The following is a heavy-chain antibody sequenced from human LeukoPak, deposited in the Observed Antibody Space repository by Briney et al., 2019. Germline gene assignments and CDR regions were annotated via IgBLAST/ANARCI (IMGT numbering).Heavy chain of an antibody. J-gene: IGHJ4*02. CDR2: IYASGSA. CDR1: AGSISNYY. Sequence: SETLSLTCTVSAGSISNYYWSWIRQPAGKGLEWIGLIYASGSANYNPPLKSRVTISVDTSKNQFSLKLSSVTAADTAIYYCARGIGSSDYPSIFDYWGQGTLVTVSS. CDR3: ARGIGSSDYPSIFDY. D-gene: IGHD3-22*01. V-gene: IGHV4-4*07.